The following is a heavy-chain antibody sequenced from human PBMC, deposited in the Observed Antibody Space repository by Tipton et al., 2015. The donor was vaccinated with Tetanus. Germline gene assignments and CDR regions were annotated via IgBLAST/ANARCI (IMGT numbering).Heavy chain of an antibody. V-gene: IGHV4-31*02. Sequence: LRLSCNVSGDSISSGDFYWSWIRQHPGKGLEWIGYIYFTGTTYYNPSLESRLTISIDTSKNQFSLELTSVTAADTAVYYCARDSYYSSRWSFADYWGQGTLVTVSS. CDR1: GDSISSGDFY. CDR3: ARDSYYSSRWSFADY. D-gene: IGHD3-22*01. CDR2: IYFTGTT. J-gene: IGHJ4*02.